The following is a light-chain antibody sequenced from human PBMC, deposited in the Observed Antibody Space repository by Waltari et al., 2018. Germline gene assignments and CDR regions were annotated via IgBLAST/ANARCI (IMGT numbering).Light chain of an antibody. Sequence: QSALSPPASASGSPGQSTTISCPGTSSDVGFYNYVSWYQQHPGKAPKLIIYDVFERPSGVSNRCSGSKSGNTASLTISGLLAEDEADYYCNSYTGSSSWVFGGGTKLTVL. CDR3: NSYTGSSSWV. CDR1: SSDVGFYNY. V-gene: IGLV2-14*01. CDR2: DVF. J-gene: IGLJ3*02.